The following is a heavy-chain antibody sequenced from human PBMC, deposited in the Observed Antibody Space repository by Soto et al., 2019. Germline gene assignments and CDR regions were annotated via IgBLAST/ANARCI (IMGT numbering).Heavy chain of an antibody. J-gene: IGHJ5*02. CDR3: AHRRDATVRVPAAISAWFDP. CDR1: GFPLSTSGEG. V-gene: IGHV2-5*02. CDR2: IFWDDDK. D-gene: IGHD2-2*01. Sequence: SGPTLVNPTQTLTLTCTFSGFPLSTSGEGVGWIRQPPGKALEWLALIFWDDDKRYNSSLRSRLTITKATSKNQVVLTLTNMDPVDTATYYCAHRRDATVRVPAAISAWFDPWGQGTQVTVSS.